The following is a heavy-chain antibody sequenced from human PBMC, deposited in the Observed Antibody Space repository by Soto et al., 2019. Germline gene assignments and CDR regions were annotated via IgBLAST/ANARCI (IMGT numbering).Heavy chain of an antibody. D-gene: IGHD2-15*01. J-gene: IGHJ4*02. CDR2: ISGSGGST. CDR3: AKLIGYCSGGSCYGLDDYFDY. Sequence: GGSLRLSCAASGFTFSSYAMSWVRQAPGKGLEWVSAISGSGGSTYYADSVKGRFTISRDNSKNTLYLQMNSLRAEDTAVYYCAKLIGYCSGGSCYGLDDYFDYWGQGTLVTVSS. V-gene: IGHV3-23*01. CDR1: GFTFSSYA.